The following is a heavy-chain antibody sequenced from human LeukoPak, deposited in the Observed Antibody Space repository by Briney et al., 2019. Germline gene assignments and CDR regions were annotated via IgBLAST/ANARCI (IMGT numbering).Heavy chain of an antibody. V-gene: IGHV1-46*01. J-gene: IGHJ4*02. CDR1: GYTFISYY. D-gene: IGHD3/OR15-3a*01. Sequence: ASVKVSCKASGYTFISYYMHWVRQAPGQGLEWMGIINLSDASTTYAQKFQGRVTMTRDTSTNTVYMELSSLRSEDTAVYYCARGYPLDWNYFDYWGQGTLVTVSS. CDR2: INLSDAST. CDR3: ARGYPLDWNYFDY.